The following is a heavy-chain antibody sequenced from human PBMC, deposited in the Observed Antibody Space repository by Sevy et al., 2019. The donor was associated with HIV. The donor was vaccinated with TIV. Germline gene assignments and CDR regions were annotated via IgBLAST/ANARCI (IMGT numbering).Heavy chain of an antibody. D-gene: IGHD2-15*01. CDR3: AKEGGGGAYSAFDS. J-gene: IGHJ3*02. CDR2: ISASGAST. V-gene: IGHV3-23*01. Sequence: GRSLRLSCAASGFTFSNYAMTWVRQAPGKVLEWVSGISASGASTYYAESVKGRFTISRDNSKNTLYLQMDSLSAEDTAVDYCAKEGGGGAYSAFDSWGQGTMVTVSS. CDR1: GFTFSNYA.